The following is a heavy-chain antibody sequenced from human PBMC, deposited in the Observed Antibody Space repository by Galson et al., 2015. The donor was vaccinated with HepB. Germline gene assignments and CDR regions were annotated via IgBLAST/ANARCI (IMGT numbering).Heavy chain of an antibody. D-gene: IGHD2-2*01. J-gene: IGHJ4*02. CDR3: ARENGRQLPLDY. V-gene: IGHV3-21*01. CDR2: IHSSGFYK. CDR1: GFRLSSYS. Sequence: AASGFRLSSYSMNWVRQAPGKGLEWVSSIHSSGFYKYYAGSVKGRFTISRDNARNSLYLQMSSLRVEDTAVYYCARENGRQLPLDYWGQGTLVTVSS.